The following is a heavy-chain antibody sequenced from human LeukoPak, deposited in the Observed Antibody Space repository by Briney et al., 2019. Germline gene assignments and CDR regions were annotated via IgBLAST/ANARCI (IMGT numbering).Heavy chain of an antibody. J-gene: IGHJ5*02. Sequence: GGSLRLSCATSGFTFSSDAMHWVRQAPGKGLEWVAVISYDGSNKYYADSMKGRFTISRDNSKNTLYLQMNSLRAEDTAVYCCARDSGPGLLWFGERWSGVFDPWGQGTLVTVSS. V-gene: IGHV3-30-3*01. D-gene: IGHD3-10*01. CDR3: ARDSGPGLLWFGERWSGVFDP. CDR2: ISYDGSNK. CDR1: GFTFSSDA.